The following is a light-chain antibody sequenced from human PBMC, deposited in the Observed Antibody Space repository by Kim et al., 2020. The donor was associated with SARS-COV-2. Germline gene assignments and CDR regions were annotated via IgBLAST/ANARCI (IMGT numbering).Light chain of an antibody. CDR3: QQYDNLQLT. CDR1: QDISNY. Sequence: ASVGARVSNTVKASQDISNYLHWYQEKQGKAPKILPYDASKLETGVQSRFSGSGSGRAFTLTIRSLQPEDIANYYCQQYDNLQLTFGGGTKVDIK. CDR2: DAS. J-gene: IGKJ4*02. V-gene: IGKV1-33*01.